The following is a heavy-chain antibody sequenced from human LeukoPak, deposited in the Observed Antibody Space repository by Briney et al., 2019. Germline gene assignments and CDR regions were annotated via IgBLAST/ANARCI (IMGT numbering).Heavy chain of an antibody. J-gene: IGHJ1*01. Sequence: ASVKVSCKASGYTFISFYMHWVRQAPGQGLEWVGWINPSSGRTNSAQKFQGRVTMTRDTSISTAYMELSSLRSDDTAVYYCARAHVLRSSSRSFQHWGQGTLVSVAS. V-gene: IGHV1-2*02. D-gene: IGHD6-13*01. CDR3: ARAHVLRSSSRSFQH. CDR1: GYTFISFY. CDR2: INPSSGRT.